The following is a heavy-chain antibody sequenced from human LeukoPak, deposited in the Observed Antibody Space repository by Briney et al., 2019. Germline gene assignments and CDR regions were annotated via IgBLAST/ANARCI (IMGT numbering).Heavy chain of an antibody. D-gene: IGHD4-11*01. Sequence: ASVKVSCNASGYTFTIYGISWVRQAPGQGLEWMGWISAYNGNTNYAQKLQGRVTMTTDTSTSTAYMELRSLRSDDTAVYYCARVALTTPNWFDPWGQGTLVTVSS. CDR3: ARVALTTPNWFDP. J-gene: IGHJ5*02. CDR2: ISAYNGNT. V-gene: IGHV1-18*01. CDR1: GYTFTIYG.